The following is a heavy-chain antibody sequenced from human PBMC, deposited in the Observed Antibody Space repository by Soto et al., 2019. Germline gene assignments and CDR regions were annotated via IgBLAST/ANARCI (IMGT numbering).Heavy chain of an antibody. CDR1: GFTFSSYA. CDR2: ISGSGGST. J-gene: IGHJ3*02. D-gene: IGHD6-19*01. V-gene: IGHV3-23*01. Sequence: EVQLLESGGGLVQPGGSLRLSCAASGFTFSSYAMSWVRQAPGKGLEWVSAISGSGGSTYYADSVKGRFTISRDNXXXXLXXXXXXLRAEDTAVYYCANPYSSGWYLSAFDIWGQGTMVTVSS. CDR3: ANPYSSGWYLSAFDI.